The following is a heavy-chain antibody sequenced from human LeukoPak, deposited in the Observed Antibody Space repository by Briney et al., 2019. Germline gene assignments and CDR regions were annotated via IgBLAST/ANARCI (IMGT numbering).Heavy chain of an antibody. V-gene: IGHV4-59*12. Sequence: PSETLSLTCTVSGGPISSYYWSWIRQPPGKGLEWIGYIYYSGSTNYNPSLKSRVTISVDTSKNQFSLKLSSVTAADTAVYYCARDPATDAFDIWGQGTTVTVSS. J-gene: IGHJ3*02. CDR3: ARDPATDAFDI. CDR1: GGPISSYY. CDR2: IYYSGST.